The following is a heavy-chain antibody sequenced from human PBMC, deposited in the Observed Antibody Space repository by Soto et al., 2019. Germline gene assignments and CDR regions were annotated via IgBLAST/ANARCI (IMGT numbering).Heavy chain of an antibody. CDR1: GGTFSSYT. CDR3: ARVSSGWHGEQFDY. Sequence: QVQLVQSGAEVKKPGSSVKVSCKASGGTFSSYTISWVRQAPGQGLEWMGRIIPILGIANYAQKFQGRVTITADKSTSTAYMELSSLRSEDTAVYYCARVSSGWHGEQFDYWGQGTLVTVSS. V-gene: IGHV1-69*02. CDR2: IIPILGIA. J-gene: IGHJ4*02. D-gene: IGHD6-19*01.